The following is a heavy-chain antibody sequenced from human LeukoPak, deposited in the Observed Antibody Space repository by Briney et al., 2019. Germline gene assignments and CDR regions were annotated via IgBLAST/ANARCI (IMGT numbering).Heavy chain of an antibody. CDR2: INPSGGST. J-gene: IGHJ4*02. Sequence: GASVKVSCKASGYTFTSYYMHWVRQAPGQGLEWMGIINPSGGSTSYAQKFQGRVTMTRDTSTSTVYMELSSLRSEDTAVYYCAREYPLIVGATWGGFDYWGQGTLVTVSS. D-gene: IGHD1-26*01. CDR3: AREYPLIVGATWGGFDY. V-gene: IGHV1-46*01. CDR1: GYTFTSYY.